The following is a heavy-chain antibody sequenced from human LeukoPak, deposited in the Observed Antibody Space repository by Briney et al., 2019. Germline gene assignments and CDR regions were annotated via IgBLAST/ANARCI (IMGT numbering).Heavy chain of an antibody. D-gene: IGHD4-17*01. CDR1: GFTFSSYS. CDR2: ISSSSSYI. CDR3: AREKDDHGDPGPLDA. V-gene: IGHV3-21*01. Sequence: GGSLRLSCAASGFTFSSYSMNWVRQAPGKGLEWVSSISSSSSYIYYADSVKGRFTISRDNAKNSLYLQMSSLRAEDTAVYCCAREKDDHGDPGPLDAWGQGDLVTVSS. J-gene: IGHJ5*02.